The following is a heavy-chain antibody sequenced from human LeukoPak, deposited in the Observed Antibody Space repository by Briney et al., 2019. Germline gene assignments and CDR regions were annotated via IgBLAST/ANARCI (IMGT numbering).Heavy chain of an antibody. CDR3: AKDEGGQFGELLPVDY. V-gene: IGHV3-30*02. Sequence: GGSLRLSCAASGFTFSSYGMHWVRQAPGKGLEWVAFIRYDGSNKYYADSVKGRFTISRDNSKNTLYLQMNSLRAEDTAVYYCAKDEGGQFGELLPVDYWGQGTLVTVSS. CDR2: IRYDGSNK. CDR1: GFTFSSYG. D-gene: IGHD3-10*01. J-gene: IGHJ4*02.